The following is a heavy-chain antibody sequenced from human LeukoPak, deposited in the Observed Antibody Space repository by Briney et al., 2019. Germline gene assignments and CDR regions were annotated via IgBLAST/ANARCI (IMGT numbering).Heavy chain of an antibody. CDR2: ISSSGNTT. J-gene: IGHJ4*02. CDR3: ARDGGSAWFLDY. D-gene: IGHD6-19*01. CDR1: GFTFSDNY. V-gene: IGHV3-11*04. Sequence: GGSLRLSCAASGFTFSDNYMSWIRKAPGKGLEWVSYISSSGNTTYNADSVKGRFSITRDNAKNSLYLQMNSLRAEDTAVYYCARDGGSAWFLDYWGQGTLVTVSS.